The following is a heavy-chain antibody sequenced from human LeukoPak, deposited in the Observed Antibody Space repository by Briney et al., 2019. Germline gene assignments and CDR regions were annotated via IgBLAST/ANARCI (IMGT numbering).Heavy chain of an antibody. V-gene: IGHV4-61*01. J-gene: IGHJ3*02. Sequence: SETLSLTCTVSGGSISSGSYYWNWIRQPPGKGLEWIGDIYYSGSTNYNPSLKSRVIISLDTSKNQFSLNLSSVTAADTAVYYCASLPWFVGAFDIWGQGTMVTVSS. CDR1: GGSISSGSYY. CDR3: ASLPWFVGAFDI. D-gene: IGHD3-10*01. CDR2: IYYSGST.